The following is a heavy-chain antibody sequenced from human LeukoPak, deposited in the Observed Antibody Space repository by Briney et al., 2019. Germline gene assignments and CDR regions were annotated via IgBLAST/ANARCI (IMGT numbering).Heavy chain of an antibody. CDR1: GFTFSSYW. CDR2: INHSGST. Sequence: GSLRLSCAASGFTFSSYWMTWVRQPPGKGLEWIGEINHSGSTNYNPSLKSRVTISVDTSKNQFSLKLSSVTAADTAVYYCARDGDDDYYGSGSYRWFDPWGQGTLVTVSS. CDR3: ARDGDDDYYGSGSYRWFDP. V-gene: IGHV4-34*01. J-gene: IGHJ5*02. D-gene: IGHD3-10*01.